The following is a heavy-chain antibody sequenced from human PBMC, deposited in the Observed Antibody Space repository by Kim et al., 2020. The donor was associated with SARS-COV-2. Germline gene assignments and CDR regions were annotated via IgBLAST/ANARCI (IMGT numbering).Heavy chain of an antibody. V-gene: IGHV3-30*12. CDR3: ARWAGNRNGGYCLDD. CDR1: GSPFSTHG. Sequence: GGSLRLSCAVSGSPFSTHGMHWVRQAPGKGLEWVAVRSDDGSVKDYTDSVKGRFIVSKDNAKNTLYLQMDYLRAEETAVYYCARWAGNRNGGYCLDDWGQGTLVTL. J-gene: IGHJ4*02. CDR2: RSDDGSVK. D-gene: IGHD2-21*01.